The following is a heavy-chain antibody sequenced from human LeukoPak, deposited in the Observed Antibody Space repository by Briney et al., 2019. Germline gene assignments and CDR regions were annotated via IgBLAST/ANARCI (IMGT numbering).Heavy chain of an antibody. CDR2: ISNDGSNR. Sequence: GGSLRLSCAASGFTFSSYAIHWVRQAPGKGLEWVAVISNDGSNRYYADSVKGRFTISRDNSKHTLYLQMNSLRPEDTAVYYCARGLGEVLRYYYYYMDVWGKGTTVTVSS. V-gene: IGHV3-30*04. CDR3: ARGLGEVLRYYYYYMDV. D-gene: IGHD1-26*01. CDR1: GFTFSSYA. J-gene: IGHJ6*03.